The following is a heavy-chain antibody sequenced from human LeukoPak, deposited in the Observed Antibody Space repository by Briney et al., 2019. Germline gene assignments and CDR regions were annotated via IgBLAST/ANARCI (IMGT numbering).Heavy chain of an antibody. Sequence: ASVKVSCKASGYAFTSYHMHWVRQAPGQGLEWMGWINPNSGGTNYAQKFQGRVTMTRDTSISTAYMELSRLRSDDTAVYYCARSVMVRGAVQYFDYWGQGTLVTVSS. D-gene: IGHD3-10*01. V-gene: IGHV1-2*02. CDR1: GYAFTSYH. CDR3: ARSVMVRGAVQYFDY. J-gene: IGHJ4*02. CDR2: INPNSGGT.